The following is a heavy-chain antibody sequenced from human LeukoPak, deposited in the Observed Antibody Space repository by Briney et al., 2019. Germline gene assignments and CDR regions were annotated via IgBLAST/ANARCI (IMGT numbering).Heavy chain of an antibody. CDR2: IYHSGST. J-gene: IGHJ4*02. D-gene: IGHD3-3*01. Sequence: SETLSLTCTVSGYSISSGYYWGWIRQPPGKGLEWIGSIYHSGSTYYNPSLKSRVTISVDTSKNQFSLKLSSVTAADTAVYYCARVYFWSGYREYYFDYWGQGTLVTVSS. V-gene: IGHV4-38-2*02. CDR3: ARVYFWSGYREYYFDY. CDR1: GYSISSGYY.